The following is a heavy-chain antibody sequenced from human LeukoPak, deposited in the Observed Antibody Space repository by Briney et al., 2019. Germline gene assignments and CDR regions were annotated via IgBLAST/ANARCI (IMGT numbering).Heavy chain of an antibody. Sequence: GGSLRLSCPASGFSVSDYHMEWVRQAPGQGLEWVGRTRNKVNSDSKEYAASVKGRFTISRDDSKDSLFLQMNSLKIEDTAVYYCRRIKWGSRPAWGQGTQVTVSS. CDR2: TRNKVNSDSK. J-gene: IGHJ5*02. D-gene: IGHD7-27*01. CDR3: RRIKWGSRPA. V-gene: IGHV3-72*01. CDR1: GFSVSDYH.